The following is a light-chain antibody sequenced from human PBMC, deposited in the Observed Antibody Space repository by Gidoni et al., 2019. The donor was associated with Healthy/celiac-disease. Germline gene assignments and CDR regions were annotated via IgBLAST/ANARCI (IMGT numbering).Light chain of an antibody. Sequence: DIQMTQSPFSLSASVGDRVTITCRASQSISRYLNWYQQKPGKAPKLLIYAASSLQSGVPSRFSSSGSRTDFTLTISSLQPEDFATYYCQRSYSTPRITFGQGTRLEIK. J-gene: IGKJ5*01. CDR1: QSISRY. CDR2: AAS. V-gene: IGKV1-39*01. CDR3: QRSYSTPRIT.